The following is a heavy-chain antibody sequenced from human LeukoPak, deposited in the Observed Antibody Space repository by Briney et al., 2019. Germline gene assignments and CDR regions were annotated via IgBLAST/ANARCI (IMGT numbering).Heavy chain of an antibody. CDR2: INHSGST. CDR1: GGSFSGYY. V-gene: IGHV4-34*01. CDR3: ARASVWFGELLYGFDY. D-gene: IGHD3-10*01. J-gene: IGHJ4*02. Sequence: SETLSLTCAVYGGSFSGYYWSWIRQPPGKGLEWIGEINHSGSTNYNPSLKSRVTMSVDTSKNQFSLKLSSVTAADTAVYYCARASVWFGELLYGFDYWGQGTLVTVSS.